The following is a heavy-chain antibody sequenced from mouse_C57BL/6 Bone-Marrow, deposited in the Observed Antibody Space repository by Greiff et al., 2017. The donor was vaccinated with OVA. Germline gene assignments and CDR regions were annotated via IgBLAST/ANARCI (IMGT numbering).Heavy chain of an antibody. CDR3: ARRHAWFAY. V-gene: IGHV5-6*01. J-gene: IGHJ3*01. Sequence: EVQVVESGGDLVKPGGSLKLSCAASGFTFSSYGMSWVRQTPDKRLEWVATISSGGSYTYYPDSVKGRFTISRDNAKNTLYLQMSSLKSEDTARYYCARRHAWFAYWGQGTLVTVSA. CDR2: ISSGGSYT. CDR1: GFTFSSYG.